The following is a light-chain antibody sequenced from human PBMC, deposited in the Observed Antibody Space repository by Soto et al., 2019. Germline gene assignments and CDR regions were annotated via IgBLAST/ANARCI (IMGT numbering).Light chain of an antibody. J-gene: IGKJ1*01. V-gene: IGKV3-20*01. CDR3: QQYGSSPPWT. CDR2: GAS. Sequence: EIVLTQSPGTLSLSPGERATLSCRSSHSVSSSYLAWYQQKPGQAPRLLIYGASSRATGIPDRFSGSGSGTDFTPTISRLEPEDFAVYYCQQYGSSPPWTFGQGTKVDIK. CDR1: HSVSSSY.